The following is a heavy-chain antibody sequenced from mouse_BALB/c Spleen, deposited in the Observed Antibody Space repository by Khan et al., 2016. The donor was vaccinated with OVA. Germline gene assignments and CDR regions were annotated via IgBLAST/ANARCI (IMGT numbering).Heavy chain of an antibody. CDR3: ASYRYDYCDY. V-gene: IGHV1-87*01. D-gene: IGHD2-14*01. Sequence: QIQLVQSGAELARPGASVKLSCKASGYTFTSYWMPWVKQRPGQGLEWIGTIYPGDGDTRYTQKFKGKATLTADKSSSTAYMQLSSLASEDSAVYYCASYRYDYCDYWGQGTTLTVSS. CDR1: GYTFTSYW. CDR2: IYPGDGDT. J-gene: IGHJ2*01.